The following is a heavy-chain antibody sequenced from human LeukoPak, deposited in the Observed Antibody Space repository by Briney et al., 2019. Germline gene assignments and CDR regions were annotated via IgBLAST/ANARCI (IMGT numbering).Heavy chain of an antibody. CDR2: IKQDGSEK. J-gene: IGHJ4*02. CDR3: ASAGVYDILTGPIL. V-gene: IGHV3-7*01. Sequence: QAGGSLRLSCAASGFTFSSYWMSWVRQAPGKGLEWVANIKQDGSEKYYVDSVKGRFTISRDNAKNSLYLQMNSLRAEDTAVYYCASAGVYDILTGPILWGQGTLVTVSS. D-gene: IGHD3-9*01. CDR1: GFTFSSYW.